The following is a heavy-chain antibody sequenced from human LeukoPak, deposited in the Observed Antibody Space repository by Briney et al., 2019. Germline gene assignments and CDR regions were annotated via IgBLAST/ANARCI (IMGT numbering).Heavy chain of an antibody. J-gene: IGHJ4*02. CDR2: ISYDGSNK. CDR3: AKEGEDIVVVPAAMTLGYYFDY. D-gene: IGHD2-2*01. Sequence: PGRSLRLSCAASGFTFSSYGMHWVRQAPGKGLEWVAVISYDGSNKYYADSVKGRFTISRDNSKNTLYLQINSLRAEDTAVYYCAKEGEDIVVVPAAMTLGYYFDYWGQGTLVTVSS. V-gene: IGHV3-30*18. CDR1: GFTFSSYG.